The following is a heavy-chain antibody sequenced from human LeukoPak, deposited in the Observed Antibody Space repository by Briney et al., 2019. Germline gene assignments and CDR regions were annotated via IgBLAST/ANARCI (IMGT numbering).Heavy chain of an antibody. CDR2: INSDGSST. CDR3: ARDQSAMAGRLDCFDS. J-gene: IGHJ4*02. D-gene: IGHD6-19*01. V-gene: IGHV3-74*03. CDR1: GFTFSSYW. Sequence: GGSLRLSCAASGFTFSSYWMHWVRQAPGKWLVWVSRINSDGSSTEYADSVKGRFTISRDNAKNTLCLQMNSLRAEDTAVYYCARDQSAMAGRLDCFDSWGQRTLVTVSS.